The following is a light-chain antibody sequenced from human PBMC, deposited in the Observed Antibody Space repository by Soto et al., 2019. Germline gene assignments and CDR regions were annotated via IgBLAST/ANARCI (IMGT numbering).Light chain of an antibody. CDR3: QHDGSTPWT. J-gene: IGKJ1*01. V-gene: IGKV3-20*01. CDR1: QSVCSRC. CDR2: GAS. Sequence: EIVLTQSPGTLSLSPGEGGTLSCRASQSVCSRCLAWYQQKPGQAPRLLIFGASSRATGIPDTFSGSGSGTDLTLTISRLDPQDSVVYSGQHDGSTPWTFGQGTKVQI.